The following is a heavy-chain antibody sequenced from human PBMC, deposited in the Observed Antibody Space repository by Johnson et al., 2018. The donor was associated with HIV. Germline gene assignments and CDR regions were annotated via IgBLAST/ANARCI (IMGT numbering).Heavy chain of an antibody. CDR2: INWNGGST. J-gene: IGHJ3*02. Sequence: VQLVESGGGVVRPGGSLRLSCAASGFTFDDHGMSWVRQAPGKGLEWVSGINWNGGSTGYADSVKGRFTISRDNSKNTLYLQMNSLRAEDTAVYYCAKDLFSAAAGTRNAFDIWGQGTMVTVSS. V-gene: IGHV3-20*04. CDR3: AKDLFSAAAGTRNAFDI. CDR1: GFTFDDHG. D-gene: IGHD6-13*01.